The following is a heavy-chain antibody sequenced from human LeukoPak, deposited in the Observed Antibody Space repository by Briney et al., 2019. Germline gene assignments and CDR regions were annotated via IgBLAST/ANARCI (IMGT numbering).Heavy chain of an antibody. J-gene: IGHJ3*02. CDR3: ARDHGGMATIRSAFDI. V-gene: IGHV4-30-4*08. D-gene: IGHD5-24*01. CDR1: GGSISSGDYY. Sequence: SQTLSLTCTVSGGSISSGDYYWSWIRPPPGKGLEWIGYIDYSGSTYYNPSLKSPVTISVDTSKNQFSLRLSTVTAADTAVYYCARDHGGMATIRSAFDIWGQGTMVTVSS. CDR2: IDYSGST.